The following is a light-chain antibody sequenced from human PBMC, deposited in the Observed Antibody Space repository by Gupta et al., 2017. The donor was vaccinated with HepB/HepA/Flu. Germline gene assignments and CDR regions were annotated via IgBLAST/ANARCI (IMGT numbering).Light chain of an antibody. CDR1: QSVSSDH. J-gene: IGKJ2*01. CDR2: GAC. CDR3: QQDCSSYT. V-gene: IGKV3-20*01. Sequence: EIVLTQSPGSLSLSPGERVTLSCKASQSVSSDHLAWYQQKTGQAPRLLIYGACNRATGIPDSFSGSGDEKDFTLTSSRREHEDCAVYYGQQDCSSYTFGQGTKLEIK.